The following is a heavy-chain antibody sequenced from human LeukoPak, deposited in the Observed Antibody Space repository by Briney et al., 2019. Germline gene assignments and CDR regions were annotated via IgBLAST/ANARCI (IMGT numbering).Heavy chain of an antibody. D-gene: IGHD2-2*01. J-gene: IGHJ2*01. CDR2: IRRSGSTI. CDR1: GFTFSTYE. Sequence: GGSLRLSCAVSGFTFSTYEMKWVRQAPGKGREWVSYIRRSGSTIYYADSGKGRFSLSRDNAKNSLYLQMNSLRAEHTAVYYCARATCTSARCYVDYYFDLWGRGTLVSVSS. CDR3: ARATCTSARCYVDYYFDL. V-gene: IGHV3-48*03.